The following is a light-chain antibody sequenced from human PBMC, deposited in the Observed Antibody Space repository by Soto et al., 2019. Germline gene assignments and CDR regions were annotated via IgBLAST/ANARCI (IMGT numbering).Light chain of an antibody. V-gene: IGKV3-11*01. J-gene: IGKJ1*01. CDR1: QSVSSY. CDR2: DAS. Sequence: EIVIKQSPATLSVSPGERATLSCRASQSVSSYLAWYQQKPGQAPRLLIYDASNRATGIPARFSGSGSGTDFTLTISSLEPEDFAVYYCQQRSNWRTWTFGQGTKVDIK. CDR3: QQRSNWRTWT.